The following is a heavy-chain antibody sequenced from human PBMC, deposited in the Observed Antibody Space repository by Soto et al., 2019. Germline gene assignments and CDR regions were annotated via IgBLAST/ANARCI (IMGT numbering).Heavy chain of an antibody. CDR2: INANNGNT. Sequence: QVQLVQSGAEVKKPGASVKVSCRASGYTFTNYGISWVREAPGQGLEWMGWINANNGNTNYAQTLQGRVTMTTDTSTSTAYMEVRSLRSDDPAVYYCARDTMTGYLQFDYWGQGTLVTVSS. V-gene: IGHV1-18*01. CDR1: GYTFTNYG. CDR3: ARDTMTGYLQFDY. J-gene: IGHJ4*02. D-gene: IGHD3-9*01.